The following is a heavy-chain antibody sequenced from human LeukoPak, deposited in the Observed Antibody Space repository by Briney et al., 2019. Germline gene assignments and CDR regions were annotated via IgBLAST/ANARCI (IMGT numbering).Heavy chain of an antibody. Sequence: SVKVSCKASGGTFSSYAISWVRQAPGQGLEWMGGIIPIFGTANYAQKFQGRVTITADESTSTAYMELSSLRSEDTAVYYCVRVRGGDYYDSSGPGAFDIWGQGTMVTVSS. D-gene: IGHD3-22*01. CDR2: IIPIFGTA. CDR3: VRVRGGDYYDSSGPGAFDI. V-gene: IGHV1-69*13. J-gene: IGHJ3*02. CDR1: GGTFSSYA.